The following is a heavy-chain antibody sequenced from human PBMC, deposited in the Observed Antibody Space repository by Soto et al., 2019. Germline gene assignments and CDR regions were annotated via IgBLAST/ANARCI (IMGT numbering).Heavy chain of an antibody. CDR1: GFTFSSYA. CDR3: AKDLGPITMIVEHAFDI. CDR2: ISGSGGST. V-gene: IGHV3-23*01. Sequence: PGGSLRLSCAASGFTFSSYAMSWVRQAPGKGLEWVSAISGSGGSTYYADSVKGRFTISRGNSKNTLYLQMNSLRAEDTAVYYCAKDLGPITMIVEHAFDIWGQGTMVTV. J-gene: IGHJ3*02. D-gene: IGHD3-22*01.